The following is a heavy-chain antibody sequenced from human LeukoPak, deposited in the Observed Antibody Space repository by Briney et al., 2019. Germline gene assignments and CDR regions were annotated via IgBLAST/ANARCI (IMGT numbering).Heavy chain of an antibody. J-gene: IGHJ4*02. D-gene: IGHD4-17*01. CDR1: GFTLSSYE. V-gene: IGHV3-48*03. CDR3: AKWSGDYPSYYLDY. Sequence: PGGSLRLSCAASGFTLSSYEMNWVRQAPGKGLEWVSHISTSGSTHYADSVKGRFTISRDASKNTVYLQMNSLRAEDTAVYSCAKWSGDYPSYYLDYWGQGTLVTVSS. CDR2: ISTSGST.